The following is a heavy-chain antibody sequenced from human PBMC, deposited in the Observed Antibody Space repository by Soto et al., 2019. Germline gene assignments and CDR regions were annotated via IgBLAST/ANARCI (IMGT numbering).Heavy chain of an antibody. CDR2: IIPIFGTA. CDR3: ARGRFGELRIYYYGMDV. Sequence: ASVNVSCKASGGTFSSYAISWVRQAPGQGLEWMGGIIPIFGTANYAQKFQGRVTITADESTSTAYMELSSLRSEDTAVYYCARGRFGELRIYYYGMDVWGQGTTVTVSS. V-gene: IGHV1-69*13. CDR1: GGTFSSYA. D-gene: IGHD3-10*01. J-gene: IGHJ6*02.